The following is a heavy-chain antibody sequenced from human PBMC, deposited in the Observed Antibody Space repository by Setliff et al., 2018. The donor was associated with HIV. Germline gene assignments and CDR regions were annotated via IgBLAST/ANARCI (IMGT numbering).Heavy chain of an antibody. V-gene: IGHV4-39*01. CDR2: IYYSGST. CDR3: ARHPPNLEWLDP. CDR1: GGSISTSTYY. J-gene: IGHJ5*02. Sequence: SETLSLTCTVSGGSISTSTYYWGWIRQPPGKGLEWIGSIYYSGSTYYNSSLQSRVTISVDTSKNQFSLKVNSVTAADSAVYYCARHPPNLEWLDPWGPGTLVTVSS.